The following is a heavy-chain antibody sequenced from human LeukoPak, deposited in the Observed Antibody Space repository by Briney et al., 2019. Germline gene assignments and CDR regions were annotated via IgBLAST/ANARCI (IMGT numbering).Heavy chain of an antibody. J-gene: IGHJ5*02. CDR3: ARGRAAAGNNWFDP. V-gene: IGHV4-34*01. CDR1: GGSFSGYY. D-gene: IGHD6-13*01. Sequence: PSETLSLTCAVYGGSFSGYYWSWIRQPPGEGLEWIGEINHSGSTNYNPSLKSRVTISVDTSKNQFSLKLSSVTAADTAVYYCARGRAAAGNNWFDPWGQGTLVTVSS. CDR2: INHSGST.